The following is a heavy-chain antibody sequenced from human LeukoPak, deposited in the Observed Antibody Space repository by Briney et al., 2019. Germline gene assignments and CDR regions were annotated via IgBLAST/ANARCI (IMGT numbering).Heavy chain of an antibody. Sequence: SETLSLTCTVSGGSISSSSYYWGWIRQPPGKGLEWIGSIYYSGSAYYNPSLKSRVTISVDTSKNQFSLKLSSVTAADTAVYYCARDIWGPTPGHFDYWGQGTLVTVSS. CDR1: GGSISSSSYY. V-gene: IGHV4-39*07. D-gene: IGHD7-27*01. CDR3: ARDIWGPTPGHFDY. J-gene: IGHJ4*02. CDR2: IYYSGSA.